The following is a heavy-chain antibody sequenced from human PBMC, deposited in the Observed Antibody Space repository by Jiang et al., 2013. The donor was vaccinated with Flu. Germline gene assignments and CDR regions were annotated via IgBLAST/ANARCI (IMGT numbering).Heavy chain of an antibody. J-gene: IGHJ4*02. CDR3: ARTLGYDSRSWTNYFDY. CDR1: GFSLSTSGMC. CDR2: IDWDDDK. D-gene: IGHD3-3*01. V-gene: IGHV2-70*01. Sequence: TLTLTCTFSGFSLSTSGMCVSWIRQPPGKALEWLALIDWDDDKYYSTSLKTRLTISKDTSKNQVVLTMTNMDPVDTATYYCARTLGYDSRSWTNYFDYWGQGTLVTVSS.